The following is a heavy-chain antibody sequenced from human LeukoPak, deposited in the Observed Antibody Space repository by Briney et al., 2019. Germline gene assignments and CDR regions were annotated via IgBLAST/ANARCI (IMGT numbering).Heavy chain of an antibody. D-gene: IGHD3-22*01. CDR2: IGTAGDT. CDR3: ARAIGHYYDSSGTYFDY. J-gene: IGHJ4*02. V-gene: IGHV3-13*01. CDR1: GFTFSSYD. Sequence: PGGSLRLSCAASGFTFSSYDMHWVRQATGKGLEWVSAIGTAGDTYYPGSVKGRFTISRENAKNSLYLQMNSLRAEDTAVYYCARAIGHYYDSSGTYFDYWGQGTLVTVSS.